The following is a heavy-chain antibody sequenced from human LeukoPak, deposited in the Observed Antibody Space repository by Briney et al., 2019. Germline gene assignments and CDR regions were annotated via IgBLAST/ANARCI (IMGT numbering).Heavy chain of an antibody. CDR2: INPNSGGT. D-gene: IGHD3-22*01. CDR1: GYSFTGYY. J-gene: IGHJ5*02. CDR3: ARDLSSGP. V-gene: IGHV1-2*02. Sequence: ASVNLCCKAAGYSFTGYYMHWVRQAPGQGLEWMGWINPNSGGTNYAQTFQGRVTMTRDTSISTAYMELSRLRSDDTAVYYCARDLSSGPWGQGTLVTVSS.